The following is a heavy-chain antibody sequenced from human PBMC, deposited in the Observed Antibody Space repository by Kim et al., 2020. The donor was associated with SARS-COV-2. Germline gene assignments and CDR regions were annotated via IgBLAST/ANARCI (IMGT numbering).Heavy chain of an antibody. D-gene: IGHD3-9*01. V-gene: IGHV3-7*04. Sequence: KGRFTISRDNAKNSLYLQMNSLRAEDTAVYYCARANYDILTGYSQYYFDYWGQGTLVTVSS. J-gene: IGHJ4*02. CDR3: ARANYDILTGYSQYYFDY.